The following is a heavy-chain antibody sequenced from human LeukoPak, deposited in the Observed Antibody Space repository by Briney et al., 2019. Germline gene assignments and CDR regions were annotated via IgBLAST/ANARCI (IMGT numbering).Heavy chain of an antibody. CDR1: GFPFSSYS. V-gene: IGHV3-21*01. Sequence: GGSLRLSCAASGFPFSSYSMNWVRQAPGKGLEWVSSISSSSSYIYYADSVKGRFTISRDNAKNSLYLQMNSLRAEDTAVYYCARSDGDYGIGAFDIWGQGTMVTVSS. CDR2: ISSSSSYI. J-gene: IGHJ3*02. D-gene: IGHD4-17*01. CDR3: ARSDGDYGIGAFDI.